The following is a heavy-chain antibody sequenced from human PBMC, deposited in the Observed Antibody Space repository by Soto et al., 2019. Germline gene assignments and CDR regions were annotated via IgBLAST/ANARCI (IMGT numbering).Heavy chain of an antibody. J-gene: IGHJ4*02. V-gene: IGHV1-69*13. Sequence: ASVKVSCKASGGTFSNHAVSWVRQAPGQGPEWMGGIIPLSGTTNYVQKFQGRVTITADESMTTAYMELSSLRFDDTAVYYCARGPDRSGFYLFDYWGQGTLVTVSS. CDR2: IIPLSGTT. CDR1: GGTFSNHA. D-gene: IGHD3-22*01. CDR3: ARGPDRSGFYLFDY.